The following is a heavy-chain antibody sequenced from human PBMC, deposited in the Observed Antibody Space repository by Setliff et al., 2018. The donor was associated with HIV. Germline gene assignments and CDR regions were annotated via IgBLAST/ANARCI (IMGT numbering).Heavy chain of an antibody. J-gene: IGHJ3*02. CDR3: VKDGDYRNGDYDAFDI. V-gene: IGHV3-30*02. D-gene: IGHD4-17*01. Sequence: GGSLRLSCAASGFTFSSYWMSWVRQAPGKGLEWVTFINYDDNYEYYADSVKGRFTISRDNSKSTVDLQMTSLTAEDTAVYYCVKDGDYRNGDYDAFDIWGQGTMVTVSS. CDR1: GFTFSSYW. CDR2: INYDDNYE.